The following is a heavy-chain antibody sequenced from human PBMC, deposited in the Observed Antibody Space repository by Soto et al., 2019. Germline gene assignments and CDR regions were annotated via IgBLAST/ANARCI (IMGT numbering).Heavy chain of an antibody. CDR3: AHRGYGNYPRDNWFDP. Sequence: QITLKESGPTMVKPTQTLTLTCTFSGFSLTTAGRGVGWIRQPPGKALEWLALTYWNDDTRYNPSLKSRLTITKDTFKNQVVLTMTNMDPVDTATYYCAHRGYGNYPRDNWFDPWGQGILVIVSS. CDR2: TYWNDDT. J-gene: IGHJ5*02. V-gene: IGHV2-5*01. D-gene: IGHD4-4*01. CDR1: GFSLTTAGRG.